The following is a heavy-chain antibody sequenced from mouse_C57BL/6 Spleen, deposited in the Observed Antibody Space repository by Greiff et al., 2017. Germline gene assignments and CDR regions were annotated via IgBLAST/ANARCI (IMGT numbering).Heavy chain of an antibody. V-gene: IGHV1-52*01. CDR3: AMHYDDGAY. Sequence: QVQLPQPGAELVRPGSSVKLSCKASGYTFTSYWMHWVKQRPIQGLEWIGNIDPSDSETHYNQKFKDKATLTVDKSSSTAYMQLSSLTSEDSAVYYCAMHYDDGAYWGQGTLVTVSA. CDR2: IDPSDSET. D-gene: IGHD2-4*01. J-gene: IGHJ3*01. CDR1: GYTFTSYW.